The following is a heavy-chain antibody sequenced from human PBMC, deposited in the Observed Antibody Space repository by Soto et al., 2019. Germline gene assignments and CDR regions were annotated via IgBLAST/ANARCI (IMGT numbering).Heavy chain of an antibody. V-gene: IGHV3-64*01. Sequence: ESGGGLVQPGGSLRLSCAASGFTFSSYAMHWVRQAPGKGLEYVSAISSNGGSTYYANSVKGRFTISRDNSKNTLYLQMGRLRAEDRAVYYCARAGLSMYSSVWSPHAFVIWGQGTMVTVSS. CDR2: ISSNGGST. J-gene: IGHJ3*02. D-gene: IGHD6-13*01. CDR3: ARAGLSMYSSVWSPHAFVI. CDR1: GFTFSSYA.